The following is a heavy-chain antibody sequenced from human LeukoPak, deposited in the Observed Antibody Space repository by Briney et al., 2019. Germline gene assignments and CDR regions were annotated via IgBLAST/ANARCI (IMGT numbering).Heavy chain of an antibody. CDR3: AREEVVVVPAAIKGPNWFDP. D-gene: IGHD2-2*02. CDR2: ISSSSSTI. J-gene: IGHJ5*02. Sequence: PGGSLRLSCAASGFTFSSYSMNWVRQAPGKGLEWVSYISSSSSTIYYADSVKGRFTISRDNAKNSLYLQMNSLRAEDTAVYYCAREEVVVVPAAIKGPNWFDPWGQGTLVTVSS. V-gene: IGHV3-48*01. CDR1: GFTFSSYS.